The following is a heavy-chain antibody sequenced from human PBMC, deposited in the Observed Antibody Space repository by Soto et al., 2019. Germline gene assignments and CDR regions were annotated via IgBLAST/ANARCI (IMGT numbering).Heavy chain of an antibody. Sequence: QVQLQESGPGLVKPSQTLSLTCTVSGGSISSGGYYWSWIRQHPGKGLEWIGYIYYSGSTYYNPSLKSRGTISVDTSKNQFSPNLSSVTAADTAVYYCARYGDYGDYEASYYFDYWGQGTLVTVSS. CDR3: ARYGDYGDYEASYYFDY. CDR2: IYYSGST. CDR1: GGSISSGGYY. J-gene: IGHJ4*02. D-gene: IGHD4-17*01. V-gene: IGHV4-31*03.